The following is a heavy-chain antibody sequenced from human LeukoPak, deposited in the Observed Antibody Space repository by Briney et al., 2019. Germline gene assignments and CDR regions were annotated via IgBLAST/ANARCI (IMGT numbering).Heavy chain of an antibody. J-gene: IGHJ4*02. D-gene: IGHD3-16*01. Sequence: GASLRLSCAASGFTFSSFWIYWVRHAPGKGLVWVSRINSDGSETMYADSVKGRFTISRDNAKNTLYLQMNSLRAEDTAVYYCARVRMGDDFNPFDYWGQGTLVTVSS. V-gene: IGHV3-74*03. CDR1: GFTFSSFW. CDR3: ARVRMGDDFNPFDY. CDR2: INSDGSET.